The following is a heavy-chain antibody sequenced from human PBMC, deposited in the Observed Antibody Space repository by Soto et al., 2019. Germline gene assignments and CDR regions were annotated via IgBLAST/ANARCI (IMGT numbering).Heavy chain of an antibody. CDR1: GFPFSNYA. J-gene: IGHJ3*02. CDR2: IWFDGSKK. D-gene: IGHD3-10*01. Sequence: GGSLRLSCAASGFPFSNYAMHWARQAPGKGLEWVAVIWFDGSKKYYGDSAKGRFTISRDNSKNTLYLQMNSLRAEDTAVYYCARGGRNLLFYKCFDIWGQGTMVTVSS. CDR3: ARGGRNLLFYKCFDI. V-gene: IGHV3-33*01.